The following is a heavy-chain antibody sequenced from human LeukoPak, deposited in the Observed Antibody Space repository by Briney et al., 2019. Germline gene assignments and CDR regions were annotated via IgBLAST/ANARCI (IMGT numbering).Heavy chain of an antibody. CDR3: ARLRLAAAVTTFYYYDYIDV. CDR2: INHSGST. J-gene: IGHJ6*03. V-gene: IGHV4-34*01. Sequence: SETLSLTCAAYGGSLSGYYWSWIRQPPGKGLEWIGEINHSGSTNYNPSLKSRVTISVDTSKNQFSLKLSSVTAADTAVYYCARLRLAAAVTTFYYYDYIDVWGKGTTVTISS. CDR1: GGSLSGYY. D-gene: IGHD6-13*01.